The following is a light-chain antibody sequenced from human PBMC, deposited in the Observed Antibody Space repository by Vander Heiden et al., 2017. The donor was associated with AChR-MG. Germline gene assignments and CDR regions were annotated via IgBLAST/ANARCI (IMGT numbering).Light chain of an antibody. CDR1: NIGDKV. J-gene: IGLJ2*01. V-gene: IGLV3-21*02. CDR3: QVWDRRTDHLV. CDR2: DDT. Sequence: SSVLTQAASVAVSPGQTARITCGGNNIGDKVVHWYQQKPGQAPVLVLFDDTDRPSGIHERLSGSNSGNKATLKVNRVEAGDEADDYCQVWDRRTDHLVFGGGTKLTVL.